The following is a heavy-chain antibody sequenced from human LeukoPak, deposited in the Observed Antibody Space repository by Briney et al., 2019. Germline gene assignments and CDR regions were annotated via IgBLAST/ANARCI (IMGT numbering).Heavy chain of an antibody. Sequence: GRSLRLSCAASGFTFSNYGMHWVRQAPGKGLEWVAVMWYDGSNKYYADSVKGRFTISRDNSKNTLYLQMNSQKADDTAIYYCAKSRRWLQFSDYWGQGTLVTVSS. J-gene: IGHJ4*02. V-gene: IGHV3-33*06. D-gene: IGHD5-24*01. CDR1: GFTFSNYG. CDR2: MWYDGSNK. CDR3: AKSRRWLQFSDY.